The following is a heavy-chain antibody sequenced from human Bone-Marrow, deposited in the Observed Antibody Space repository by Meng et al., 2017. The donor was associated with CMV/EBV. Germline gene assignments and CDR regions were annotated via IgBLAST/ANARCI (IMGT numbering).Heavy chain of an antibody. J-gene: IGHJ2*01. CDR3: AKDGADSYWYFAL. D-gene: IGHD3-22*01. V-gene: IGHV3-9*01. CDR1: GFTFGNYA. Sequence: SLKISCAASGFTFGNYAMRWVRQAPGKGLEWVSGISWNSGGVGYADSVKGRFTISRDNAKNSLYLQMNSLRAEDTALYYCAKDGADSYWYFALWGRGNRVTGSS. CDR2: ISWNSGGV.